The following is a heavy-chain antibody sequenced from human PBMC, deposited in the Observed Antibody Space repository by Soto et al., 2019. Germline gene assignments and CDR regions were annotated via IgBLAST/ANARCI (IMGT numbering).Heavy chain of an antibody. CDR2: ISNDGSYT. CDR1: GFSFSTYG. D-gene: IGHD3-9*01. J-gene: IGHJ4*02. Sequence: GGSLRLSCAASGFSFSTYGMHWVRQAPGKGLEWVAFISNDGSYTTYADSVKGRFTISRDNAKNTLYLQMNSLRAEDTAVDYCARTYYDILTGYSEDFDNWGQGTLVTVSS. V-gene: IGHV3-30*03. CDR3: ARTYYDILTGYSEDFDN.